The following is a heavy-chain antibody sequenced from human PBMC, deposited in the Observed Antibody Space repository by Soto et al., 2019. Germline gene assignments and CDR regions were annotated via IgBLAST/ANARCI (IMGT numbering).Heavy chain of an antibody. CDR1: GFTFSDYY. CDR2: ISGSNSYT. D-gene: IGHD3-3*01. CDR3: ARFPTYYDFWSGYTGPVSMDV. J-gene: IGHJ6*02. Sequence: GGSLRLPCAASGFTFSDYYMSWIRQAPGKGLERISYISGSNSYTNYAASVKGRFTISRDNAKNSLYLQMNSLRAEDTALYYCARFPTYYDFWSGYTGPVSMDVWGQGTTVTVSS. V-gene: IGHV3-11*03.